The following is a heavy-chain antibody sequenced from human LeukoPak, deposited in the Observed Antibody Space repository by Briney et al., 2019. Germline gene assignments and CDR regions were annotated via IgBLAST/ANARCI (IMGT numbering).Heavy chain of an antibody. Sequence: ASVKVSCKASGYTFTGYYMHWVRQAPGQGLEWMGWINPNSGGTNYAQKFQGRVTMTRDTSISTAYMELSRLRSDDTAVYYCARSMVRGVIIPFDYWGQGTLVTVSS. CDR3: ARSMVRGVIIPFDY. D-gene: IGHD3-10*01. CDR2: INPNSGGT. V-gene: IGHV1-2*02. J-gene: IGHJ4*02. CDR1: GYTFTGYY.